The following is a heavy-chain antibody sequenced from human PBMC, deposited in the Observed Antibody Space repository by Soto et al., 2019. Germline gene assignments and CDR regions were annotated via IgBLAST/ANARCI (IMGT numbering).Heavy chain of an antibody. CDR2: ISASSRST. J-gene: IGHJ5*02. D-gene: IGHD3-10*01. CDR1: DFTFGDFA. V-gene: IGHV3-23*01. CDR3: AKNYYESGSYYLFDA. Sequence: PGGSLRLSCAASDFTFGDFAMSWVRQAPGKGLEWVASISASSRSTYYADSVRGRFSISRDNSKNTLVLQVNILTAADTALYFCAKNYYESGSYYLFDAWGQGTQVTVSS.